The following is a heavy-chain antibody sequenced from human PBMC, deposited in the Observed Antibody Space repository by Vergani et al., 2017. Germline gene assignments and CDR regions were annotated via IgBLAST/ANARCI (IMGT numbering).Heavy chain of an antibody. Sequence: QLQLQESGPGLVKPSETLSLTCTVSGGSISSSSYYWGWIRQPPGKGLEWIGRIYYSGSTYYNPSLKSRVTISVDTSKNQFSLELSSVTAADTAVYYCARAEDGLVEGGWFDPWGQGTLVTVSS. CDR3: ARAEDGLVEGGWFDP. J-gene: IGHJ5*02. CDR2: IYYSGST. D-gene: IGHD6-19*01. CDR1: GGSISSSSYY. V-gene: IGHV4-39*07.